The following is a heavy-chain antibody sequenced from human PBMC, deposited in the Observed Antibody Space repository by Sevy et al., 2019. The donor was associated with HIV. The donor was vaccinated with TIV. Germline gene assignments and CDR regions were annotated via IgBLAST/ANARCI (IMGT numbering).Heavy chain of an antibody. D-gene: IGHD3-16*02. J-gene: IGHJ3*02. Sequence: GGSLRLSCAASGFSFSSYGMNWVRQAPGKGLEWVAFLPYDGSKEDYAASVKGRFTISRDNSKNTLYLQMNSLRAEDTAVYDCTKDMVTFGGIIANSPGGFDIWGQGTMVTVSS. CDR1: GFSFSSYG. CDR2: LPYDGSKE. CDR3: TKDMVTFGGIIANSPGGFDI. V-gene: IGHV3-30*02.